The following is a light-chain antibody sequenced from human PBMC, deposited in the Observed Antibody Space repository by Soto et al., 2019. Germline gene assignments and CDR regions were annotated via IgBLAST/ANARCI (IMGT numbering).Light chain of an antibody. CDR3: QSYDSSLRGYV. J-gene: IGLJ1*01. CDR1: SSNIGAVYD. V-gene: IGLV1-40*01. CDR2: GNT. Sequence: QSVLTQPPSVSGAPGQRVTISCTGSSSNIGAVYDVHWYQHLPGTAPKLLIYGNTNRPSGVPDRFSGSKSGASASLAITGLQAEDEADYYCQSYDSSLRGYVFGTGTKVTVL.